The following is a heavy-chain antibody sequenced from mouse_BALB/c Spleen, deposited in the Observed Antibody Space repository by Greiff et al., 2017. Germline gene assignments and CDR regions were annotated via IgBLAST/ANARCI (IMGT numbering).Heavy chain of an antibody. V-gene: IGHV14-3*02. CDR1: GFNITDTF. CDR2: IDPANGNT. CDR3: ASIYYGNYVAAY. Sequence: VQLQQSGAELVKPGASVKLSCTASGFNITDTFMHWVKQRPEQGLEWIGRIDPANGNTKYDPKFQGKATITADTSSNTAYLQLSSLTSEDTAVYYCASIYYGNYVAAYWGQGTLVTVSA. J-gene: IGHJ3*01. D-gene: IGHD2-1*01.